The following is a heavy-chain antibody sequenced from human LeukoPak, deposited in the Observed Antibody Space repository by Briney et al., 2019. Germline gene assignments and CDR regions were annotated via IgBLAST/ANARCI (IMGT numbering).Heavy chain of an antibody. CDR2: INDDGSST. V-gene: IGHV3-74*01. CDR1: GFTFSGNW. CDR3: ARAYSANYRLDY. D-gene: IGHD4/OR15-4a*01. J-gene: IGHJ4*02. Sequence: GGSLRLSCAASGFTFSGNWMHWVRQAPGKGLIWVSRINDDGSSTSYADSVKGRFTISRDNAKNTMYLQINNLRDEDTAVYYCARAYSANYRLDYWGQGTQVTVSS.